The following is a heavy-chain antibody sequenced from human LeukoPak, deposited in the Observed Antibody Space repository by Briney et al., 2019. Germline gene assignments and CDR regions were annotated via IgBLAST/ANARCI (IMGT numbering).Heavy chain of an antibody. CDR1: GGSISSSSFC. Sequence: PSETLSLTCTVSGGSISSSSFCWGWIRQPPGKGLEWIGSIFYSGSTYYNPSLKSRVTISVDTSKNQFSLKVSSVTAADTAVYYCTRKPNYDLLTGAFDFWGQGTLVTVSS. V-gene: IGHV4-39*07. CDR3: TRKPNYDLLTGAFDF. J-gene: IGHJ4*02. CDR2: IFYSGST. D-gene: IGHD3-9*01.